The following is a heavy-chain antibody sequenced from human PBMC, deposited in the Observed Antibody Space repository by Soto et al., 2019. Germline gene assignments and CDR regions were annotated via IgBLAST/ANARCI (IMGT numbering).Heavy chain of an antibody. J-gene: IGHJ6*02. Sequence: GGSLRLSCAASGFTFSYYYMSWIRQSPGKGLEWVSYISSSGSTIYYADSVKGRFTISRDNAKNSLYLQMNSLRAEDTAVYYCARDFDDYYDSSGYRTYYYGMDVWGQGTTVTVSS. CDR1: GFTFSYYY. CDR2: ISSSGSTI. V-gene: IGHV3-11*01. CDR3: ARDFDDYYDSSGYRTYYYGMDV. D-gene: IGHD3-22*01.